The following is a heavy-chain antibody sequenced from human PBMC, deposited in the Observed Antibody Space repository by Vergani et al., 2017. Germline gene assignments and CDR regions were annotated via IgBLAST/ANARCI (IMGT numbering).Heavy chain of an antibody. J-gene: IGHJ4*02. CDR3: ASSRSYYKGAHYFDY. D-gene: IGHD3-10*01. CDR2: IIPIFGTA. V-gene: IGHV1-69*18. Sequence: QVQLVQSGAEVKKPGSSVKVSCKASGGTFSSYAISWVRQAPGQGLEWMGRIIPIFGTANYAQKFQGRVTITADESTRTAYMELSSLRSADTAVYYCASSRSYYKGAHYFDYWGQGTLVTVSS. CDR1: GGTFSSYA.